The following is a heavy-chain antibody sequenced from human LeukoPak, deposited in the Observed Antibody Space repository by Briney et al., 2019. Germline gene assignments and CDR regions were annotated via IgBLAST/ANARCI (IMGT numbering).Heavy chain of an antibody. V-gene: IGHV1-18*01. CDR2: ISAYNGNT. CDR1: GYTFTSYG. D-gene: IGHD6-19*01. J-gene: IGHJ6*03. Sequence: VASVKVSCKASGYTFTSYGISWVRQAPGQGLEWMGWISAYNGNTNYAQRLQGRVTMTTDTSTSTAYMELRSLRSDDTAVYYCARFKSSGRYYMDVWGKGTAVTVSS. CDR3: ARFKSSGRYYMDV.